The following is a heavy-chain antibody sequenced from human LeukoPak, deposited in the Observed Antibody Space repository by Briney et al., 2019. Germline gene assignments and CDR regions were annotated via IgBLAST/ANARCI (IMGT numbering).Heavy chain of an antibody. D-gene: IGHD1-20*01. J-gene: IGHJ6*04. V-gene: IGHV5-51*01. CDR2: IYPDDSHT. CDR1: GYISSSYW. CDR3: ARVGSSWTYGMDV. Sequence: AESLNISCKGFGYISSSYWIGWVRQMPGKGLEWMGFIYPDDSHTRYSPSFQGQVTMSADGSVSTAYLQWTSLKASDTAMYYCARVGSSWTYGMDVWGEGATVTVSS.